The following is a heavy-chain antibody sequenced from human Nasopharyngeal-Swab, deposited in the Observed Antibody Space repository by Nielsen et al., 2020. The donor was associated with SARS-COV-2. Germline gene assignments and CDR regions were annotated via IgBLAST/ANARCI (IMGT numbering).Heavy chain of an antibody. V-gene: IGHV7-4-1*02. D-gene: IGHD6-19*01. CDR1: GYTFTGYA. J-gene: IGHJ6*02. CDR3: AREVGSGWYRARYYGMDV. Sequence: ASMKVSCKASGYTFTGYAMNWVRQAPGQGLEWMGWINTNTGNPTYAQGFTGRFVFSLDTSVSTAYLQISSLKAEDTAVYYCAREVGSGWYRARYYGMDVWGQGTTVTVSS. CDR2: INTNTGNP.